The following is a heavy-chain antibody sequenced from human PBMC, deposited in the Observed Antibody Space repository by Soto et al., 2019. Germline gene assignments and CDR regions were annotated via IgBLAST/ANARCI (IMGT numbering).Heavy chain of an antibody. CDR1: GFTFSSYG. V-gene: IGHV3-33*01. J-gene: IGHJ4*02. CDR2: IWYDGSNK. CDR3: ARESEDLTSNFDY. Sequence: GGSLRLSCAASGFTFSSYGMHWVRQAPGKGLEWVAVIWYDGSNKYYADSVKGRFTISRDNSKNTLYLQMNSLRAEDTAVYYCARESEDLTSNFDYWGQGTLVTVSS.